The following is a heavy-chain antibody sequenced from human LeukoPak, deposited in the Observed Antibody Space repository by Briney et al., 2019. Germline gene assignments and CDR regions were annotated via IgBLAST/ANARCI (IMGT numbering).Heavy chain of an antibody. V-gene: IGHV3-21*01. CDR2: FGTRSTSI. J-gene: IGHJ4*02. CDR3: TRAGPRRDGYNSDY. Sequence: GSLRLSCAASGFTVSSNYMSWVRQAPGKGLEWVSSFGTRSTSIYHAGSVKGRFAISRDNAKNSLYLQMISLRVEDTAVYYCTRAGPRRDGYNSDYWGQGTLVTVSS. D-gene: IGHD5-24*01. CDR1: GFTVSSNY.